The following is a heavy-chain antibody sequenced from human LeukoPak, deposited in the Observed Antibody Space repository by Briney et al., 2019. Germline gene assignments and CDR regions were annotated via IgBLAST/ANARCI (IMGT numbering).Heavy chain of an antibody. CDR1: GGSMSRSSYY. CDR2: IYYSGNT. D-gene: IGHD2-15*01. CDR3: KAADNWFDP. Sequence: SETLSLTCTVSGGSMSRSSYYWGWIRQPPGKGLEWIGSIYYSGNTYYIPSLKSRVTISIDTSKNQFSLKLSSVTAADTAVYYCKAADNWFDPWGQGTLVTVSS. J-gene: IGHJ5*02. V-gene: IGHV4-39*01.